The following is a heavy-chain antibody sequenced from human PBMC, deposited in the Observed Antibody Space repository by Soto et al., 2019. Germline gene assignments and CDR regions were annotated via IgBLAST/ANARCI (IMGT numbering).Heavy chain of an antibody. CDR1: GGSTSSYY. D-gene: IGHD3-10*01. V-gene: IGHV4-59*01. CDR3: ARSPGFGEFTDNWFDP. CDR2: IYYSGST. J-gene: IGHJ5*02. Sequence: KTSETLSLTCTVSGGSTSSYYWSWIRQPPGKGLEWIGYIYYSGSTNYNPSLKSRVTISVDTSKNQFSLKLSSVTAADTAVYYCARSPGFGEFTDNWFDPWGQGTLVTVSS.